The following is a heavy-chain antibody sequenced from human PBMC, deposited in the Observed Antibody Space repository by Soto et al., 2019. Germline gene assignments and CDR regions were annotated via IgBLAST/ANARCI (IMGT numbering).Heavy chain of an antibody. CDR3: ASYSYVSGSRSFDY. Sequence: PGGSQRLSCTSSRFNFRSYWMSWVRQAPGKGLEWVATIKQDGTETYYLDSVKGRFTISRDNAKTSLYLQMNSLRAEDTAVYYCASYSYVSGSRSFDYWGQGTLVTVSS. J-gene: IGHJ4*02. CDR1: RFNFRSYW. D-gene: IGHD3-10*01. V-gene: IGHV3-7*05. CDR2: IKQDGTET.